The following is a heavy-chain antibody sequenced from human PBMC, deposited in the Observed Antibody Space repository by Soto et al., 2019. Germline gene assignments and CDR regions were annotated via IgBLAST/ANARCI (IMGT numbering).Heavy chain of an antibody. CDR3: ARDQPDYDFWSGYPDY. J-gene: IGHJ4*02. D-gene: IGHD3-3*01. V-gene: IGHV3-30-3*01. CDR2: ISYDGSNK. CDR1: VVTFGSYA. Sequence: PGGSLKLGCADSVVTFGSYAMHWVRQAPGKGLEWVAVISYDGSNKYYADSVKGRFTISRDNSKNTLYLQMNSLRAEDTAVHYCARDQPDYDFWSGYPDYWGQGTLVPVSS.